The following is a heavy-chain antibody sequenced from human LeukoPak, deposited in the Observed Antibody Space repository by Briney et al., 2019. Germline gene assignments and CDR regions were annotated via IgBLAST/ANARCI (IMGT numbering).Heavy chain of an antibody. CDR2: INSDGGGA. J-gene: IGHJ5*02. V-gene: IGHV3-74*01. Sequence: PGGSLRLSCAASGITFGNNWMHWVRQGPGKGLVWISRINSDGGGAIYADSVKGRFTVSRDNAKSTLYLQMNSLRAEDTAVYYCARDVPHNRFDTWGQGTLVTVSS. CDR3: ARDVPHNRFDT. CDR1: GITFGNNW.